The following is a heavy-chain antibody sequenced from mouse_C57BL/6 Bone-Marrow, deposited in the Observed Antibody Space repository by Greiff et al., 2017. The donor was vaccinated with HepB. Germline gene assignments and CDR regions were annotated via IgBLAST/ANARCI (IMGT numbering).Heavy chain of an antibody. CDR2: ISGGGGNT. D-gene: IGHD6-1*01. J-gene: IGHJ4*01. CDR1: GFTFSSYS. V-gene: IGHV5-9*01. Sequence: EVKLMESGGGLVKPGGSLKLSCAASGFTFSSYSMSWVRQTPEKRLEWVATISGGGGNTYYPDSVKGRITISRDNAKTTLYLQMSSLRSEDTALYYCARSLGVDYWGQGTSVTVSS. CDR3: ARSLGVDY.